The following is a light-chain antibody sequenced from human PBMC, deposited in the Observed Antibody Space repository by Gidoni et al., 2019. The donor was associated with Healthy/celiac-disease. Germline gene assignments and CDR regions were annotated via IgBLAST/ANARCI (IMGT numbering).Light chain of an antibody. Sequence: SGIPQSPDDLAVSLGERADINCKSSQSVLYSSNNKNDLAWYQQKPVQPPKLLIYWASTRESGVPDRFSGSGSGTDFTLTISSLQAEDVAVYYCQQYYSTPQTFGQXTKLEIK. CDR3: QQYYSTPQT. J-gene: IGKJ2*01. V-gene: IGKV4-1*01. CDR1: QSVLYSSNNKND. CDR2: WAS.